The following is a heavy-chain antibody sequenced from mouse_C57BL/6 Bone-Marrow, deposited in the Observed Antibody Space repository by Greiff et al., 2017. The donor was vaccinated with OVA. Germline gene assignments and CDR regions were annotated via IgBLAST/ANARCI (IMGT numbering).Heavy chain of an antibody. D-gene: IGHD1-2*01. V-gene: IGHV1-81*01. CDR2: IYPRSGNT. J-gene: IGHJ2*01. CDR3: EEGGGWGCDVIDY. CDR1: GYTFTSYG. Sequence: QVQLQQSGAELARPGASVKLSCKASGYTFTSYGISWVKQRTGQGLEWIGEIYPRSGNTYYNEKFKGKATLTVDKSSSTAYMELRSLTSEDSAVXFWEEGGGWGCDVIDYWGQGTTLTVSS.